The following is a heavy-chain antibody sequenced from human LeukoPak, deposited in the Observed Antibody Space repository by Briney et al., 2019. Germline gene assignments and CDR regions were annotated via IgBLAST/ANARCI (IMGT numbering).Heavy chain of an antibody. V-gene: IGHV4-39*07. CDR2: IFHSGST. CDR1: GGSISSSSYY. CDR3: ARLVTMVTTSRRLSYYYYMDV. D-gene: IGHD4-17*01. Sequence: PSETLSLTCTVSGGSISSSSYYWGWIRQPPGKGLEWIGGIFHSGSTYYNPSLKSRVTISVDTSKNQFSLKLSSVTAADTAVYYCARLVTMVTTSRRLSYYYYMDVWGKGTTVTISS. J-gene: IGHJ6*03.